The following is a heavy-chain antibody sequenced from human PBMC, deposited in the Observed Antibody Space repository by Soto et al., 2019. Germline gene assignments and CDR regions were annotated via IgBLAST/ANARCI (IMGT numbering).Heavy chain of an antibody. CDR1: GFTFSSYA. D-gene: IGHD4-17*01. V-gene: IGHV3-23*01. CDR2: LSGSGGST. CDR3: ANSIHSTVTTRFDY. J-gene: IGHJ4*02. Sequence: HPGGSLRLSCAASGFTFSSYAMSWVRQAPGKGLEWVSVLSGSGGSTYYADSVKGRFTISRDNSKNTLYLQMNSLRAEDTAVYYCANSIHSTVTTRFDYWGQGTLVTVSS.